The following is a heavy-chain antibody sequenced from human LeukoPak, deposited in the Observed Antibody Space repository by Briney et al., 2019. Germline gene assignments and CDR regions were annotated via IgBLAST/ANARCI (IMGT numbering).Heavy chain of an antibody. D-gene: IGHD6-19*01. J-gene: IGHJ4*02. CDR2: ISAYNGNT. Sequence: GASVKVSCKASGYTFTSYGISWVRQAPGQGLEWMGWISAYNGNTNYAQKLQGRVTMTTDTSTSTAYMELRSLRSDDTAVYYCARDGGSGYSSGDTDYWGQGTLVTVSS. CDR3: ARDGGSGYSSGDTDY. CDR1: GYTFTSYG. V-gene: IGHV1-18*01.